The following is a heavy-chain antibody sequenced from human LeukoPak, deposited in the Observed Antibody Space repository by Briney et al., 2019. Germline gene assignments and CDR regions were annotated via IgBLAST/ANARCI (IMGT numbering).Heavy chain of an antibody. J-gene: IGHJ5*02. CDR2: MNPNSGNT. D-gene: IGHD1-7*01. CDR1: GYTFTSYD. CDR3: AREENWNYVGYWFDP. Sequence: ASVKVSCKASGYTFTSYDINWVRQATGQGLEWMGWMNPNSGNTGYAQKFQGRVTMTRNTSISTAYMELSSLRSEDTAVYYCAREENWNYVGYWFDPWGQGTLVTVSS. V-gene: IGHV1-8*01.